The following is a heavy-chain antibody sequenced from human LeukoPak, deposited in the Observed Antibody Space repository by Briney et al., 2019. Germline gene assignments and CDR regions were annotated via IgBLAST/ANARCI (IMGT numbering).Heavy chain of an antibody. CDR2: ISSSSSYI. V-gene: IGHV3-21*01. D-gene: IGHD4-23*01. J-gene: IGHJ4*02. Sequence: GGSLRLSCAASGFTFSSYSMNWVRQAPGKGLEWVSSISSSSSYIYYADSVKGRFTISRDNAKNSLYLQMNSLRAEDTAVYYCARGGNCGGNSGARLSLDYWGQGTLVTVSS. CDR1: GFTFSSYS. CDR3: ARGGNCGGNSGARLSLDY.